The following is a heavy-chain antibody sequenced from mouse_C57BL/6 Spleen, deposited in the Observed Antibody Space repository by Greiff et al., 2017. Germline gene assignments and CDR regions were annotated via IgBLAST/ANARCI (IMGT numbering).Heavy chain of an antibody. CDR2: IYPGSGST. D-gene: IGHD2-4*01. J-gene: IGHJ4*01. Sequence: QVQLQQPGAELVKPGASVKMSRKASGYTFTSYWITWVKQRPGQGLEWIGDIYPGSGSTNYNEKFKSKATLTVDTSSSTAYMQLSSLTAEDSAVYYCARRKLGDYDDYAMDYWGQGTSVTVSS. CDR1: GYTFTSYW. V-gene: IGHV1-55*01. CDR3: ARRKLGDYDDYAMDY.